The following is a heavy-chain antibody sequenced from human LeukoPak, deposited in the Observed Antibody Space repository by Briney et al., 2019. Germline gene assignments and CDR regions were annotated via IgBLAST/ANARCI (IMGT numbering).Heavy chain of an antibody. CDR3: ARVHSGYSSSWYLAPYNWFDP. J-gene: IGHJ5*02. CDR2: INHSGST. Sequence: SETLSLTCAVYGGSFSGYYWSWIRQPPGKGLEWIGEINHSGSTNYNPSLKSRVTISVDTSKNQFSLKLSSVTAADTAVYYCARVHSGYSSSWYLAPYNWFDPWGQGTLVTVSS. V-gene: IGHV4-34*01. D-gene: IGHD6-13*01. CDR1: GGSFSGYY.